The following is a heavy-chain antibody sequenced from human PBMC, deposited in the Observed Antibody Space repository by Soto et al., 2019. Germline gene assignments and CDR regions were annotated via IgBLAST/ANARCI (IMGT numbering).Heavy chain of an antibody. CDR3: ANRRGYSYGHPRPYFDY. CDR2: INHSGST. J-gene: IGHJ4*02. CDR1: GGSFSGYY. Sequence: SETLSLTCAVYGGSFSGYYWSWIRQPPGKGLEWIGEINHSGSTNYNPSLKSRVTISVDTSKNQFSLKLSSVTAADTAVYYCANRRGYSYGHPRPYFDYWGQGTLVTVSS. D-gene: IGHD5-18*01. V-gene: IGHV4-34*01.